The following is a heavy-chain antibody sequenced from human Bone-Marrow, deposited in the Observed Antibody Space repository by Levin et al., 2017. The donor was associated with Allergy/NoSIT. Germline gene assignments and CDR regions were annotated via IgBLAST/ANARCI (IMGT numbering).Heavy chain of an antibody. CDR1: GFSLSTSKTG. J-gene: IGHJ4*02. CDR3: AYRDYGDYEEACHY. CDR2: VYWDDDK. D-gene: IGHD4-17*01. Sequence: SGPTLVKPTETLTLTCTFSGFSLSTSKTGVAWIRQPPGKALEWLALVYWDDDKRYSPSLKSRLTVTKDTSKNQVVLTMTNMDPVDTATYFCAYRDYGDYEEACHYWGQGALVTVSS. V-gene: IGHV2-5*02.